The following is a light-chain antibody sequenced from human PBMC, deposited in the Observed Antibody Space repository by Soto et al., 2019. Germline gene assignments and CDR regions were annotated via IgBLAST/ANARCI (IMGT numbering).Light chain of an antibody. CDR3: VLYMGTGISV. CDR1: SGSVSTSYY. CDR2: STN. J-gene: IGLJ3*02. Sequence: VVTQEPSFSVSPGRTVTLTCGLSSGSVSTSYYPSWYQLTPGQAPRTLIYSTNTRSSGVPNRFSGSILENKAALTITGAQADDESDYYCVLYMGTGISVFGGGTKLTVL. V-gene: IGLV8-61*01.